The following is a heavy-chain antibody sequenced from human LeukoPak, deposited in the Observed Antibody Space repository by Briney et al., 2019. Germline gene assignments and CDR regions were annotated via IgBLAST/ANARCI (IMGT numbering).Heavy chain of an antibody. J-gene: IGHJ5*02. CDR3: AARRRIVVVPAAILPVDP. CDR2: IIPIFGTA. V-gene: IGHV1-69*05. D-gene: IGHD2-2*01. CDR1: GGTFSSDA. Sequence: SVKVSCKASGGTFSSDAISWVRQAPGQGLEWMGGIIPIFGTANYAQKFQGRVTITTDESTSTAYMELSSLRSEDTAVYYCAARRRIVVVPAAILPVDPWGQGTLVTVSS.